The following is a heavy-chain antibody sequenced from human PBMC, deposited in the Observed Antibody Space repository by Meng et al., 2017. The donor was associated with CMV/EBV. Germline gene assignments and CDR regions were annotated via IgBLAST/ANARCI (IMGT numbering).Heavy chain of an antibody. V-gene: IGHV1-2*02. J-gene: IGHJ4*02. CDR3: VRDHNWGPDY. D-gene: IGHD1-1*01. CDR1: GYRFSDHY. CDR2: IYPNSGGT. Sequence: QVALRHTGAVARGTCAPVKVSCRTSGYRFSDHYMHWVRQAPGQGLEWMGWIYPNSGGTHYAQKFQDRVTMTRDTSISTVYMELSRLTSDDTAVYYCVRDHNWGPDYWGQGTLVTVSS.